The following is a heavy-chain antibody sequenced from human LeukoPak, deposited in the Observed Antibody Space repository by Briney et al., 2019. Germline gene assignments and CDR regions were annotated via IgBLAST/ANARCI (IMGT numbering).Heavy chain of an antibody. J-gene: IGHJ3*02. D-gene: IGHD6-6*01. CDR1: GYTLTELS. V-gene: IGHV1-24*01. Sequence: ASVKVSCKVSGYTLTELSMHWVRQAPGKGLEWMGGFDPEDGETIYAQKFQGRVTMTEDTSTDTAYMELSSLRSEDTAVYYCATIKSIAARSSSDAFDIWGQGTMVTVSS. CDR2: FDPEDGET. CDR3: ATIKSIAARSSSDAFDI.